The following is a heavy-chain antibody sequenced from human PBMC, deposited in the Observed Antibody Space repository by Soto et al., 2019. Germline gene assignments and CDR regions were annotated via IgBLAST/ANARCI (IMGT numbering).Heavy chain of an antibody. V-gene: IGHV3-30-3*01. CDR3: AIGRDPYNYNY. Sequence: LRLSCAASGFPFSSFIMHWVRQAPGKGLEWVAVISNDGNNQNYADSVKGRLTISRDNSLSTLYLQLSSLRPDDTAVYYCAIGRDPYNYNYWGRGTLVTVSS. D-gene: IGHD5-12*01. CDR1: GFPFSSFI. CDR2: ISNDGNNQ. J-gene: IGHJ4*02.